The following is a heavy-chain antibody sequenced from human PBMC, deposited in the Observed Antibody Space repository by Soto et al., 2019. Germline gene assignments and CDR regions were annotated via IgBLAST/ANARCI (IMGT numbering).Heavy chain of an antibody. Sequence: GGSLRLSCAASGFTFSDYYMSWVRQAPGKGLEWLSYISSSGSTRNYADSVKGRFTISRDNAKNPLYLQMNSLGVEDTAVYYCAREDCSGVRCPQPRFSYSGMDVWGQGTTVTVSS. J-gene: IGHJ6*02. V-gene: IGHV3-11*01. CDR3: AREDCSGVRCPQPRFSYSGMDV. CDR1: GFTFSDYY. D-gene: IGHD2-15*01. CDR2: ISSSGSTR.